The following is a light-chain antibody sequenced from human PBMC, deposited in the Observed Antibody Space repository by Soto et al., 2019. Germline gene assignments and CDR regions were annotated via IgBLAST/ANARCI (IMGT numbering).Light chain of an antibody. CDR3: QQYNNWPPYMYT. CDR2: GAS. CDR1: QSVSSN. J-gene: IGKJ2*01. Sequence: EIVMTQSPATLSVSPGERATLSCRASQSVSSNLPWYQQKPGQAPRLLIYGASTRATGIPARFSGSGSGTEFTLTISSLQSEDFAVYYCQQYNNWPPYMYTFGQGTKLEIK. V-gene: IGKV3-15*01.